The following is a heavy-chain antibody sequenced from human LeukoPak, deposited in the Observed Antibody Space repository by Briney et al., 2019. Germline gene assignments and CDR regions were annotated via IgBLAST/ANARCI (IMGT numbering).Heavy chain of an antibody. J-gene: IGHJ4*02. Sequence: PGGSLRLSCAASGFTFSSYAMSWVRQAPGKGLEWVSAISGSGGSTYYADSVKGRFTISRDNSKNTLYLQMNSLRAEDTAVYYCAKWRYYYDSSGYYFGYWGQGTLVTVSS. V-gene: IGHV3-23*01. CDR3: AKWRYYYDSSGYYFGY. D-gene: IGHD3-22*01. CDR2: ISGSGGST. CDR1: GFTFSSYA.